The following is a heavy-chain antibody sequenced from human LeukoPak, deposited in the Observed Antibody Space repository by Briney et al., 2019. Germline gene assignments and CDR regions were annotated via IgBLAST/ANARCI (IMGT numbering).Heavy chain of an antibody. Sequence: SETLSLTCTVSGGSISSYYWSWIRQPPGKGLEWIGYIYYSGSTNYNPSLKSRVTISVDTSKNQFSPKLSSVTAADTAVYYCARHFHYYGSGSYLAYWGQGTLVTVSS. CDR3: ARHFHYYGSGSYLAY. D-gene: IGHD3-10*01. V-gene: IGHV4-59*08. J-gene: IGHJ4*02. CDR1: GGSISSYY. CDR2: IYYSGST.